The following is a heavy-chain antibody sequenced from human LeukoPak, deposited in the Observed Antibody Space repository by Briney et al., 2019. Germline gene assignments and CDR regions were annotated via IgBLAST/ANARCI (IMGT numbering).Heavy chain of an antibody. CDR3: ARQRNSYGFPFDY. V-gene: IGHV4-59*08. D-gene: IGHD5-18*01. CDR2: IYYSGST. Sequence: PSETLSLTWTVAGGSISSYYWSWIRQPPGKGLEWIGYIYYSGSTNYNPSLKSRVTISVDTSKNQFSLKLSSVTAADTAVYYCARQRNSYGFPFDYWGQGTLVTVSS. CDR1: GGSISSYY. J-gene: IGHJ4*02.